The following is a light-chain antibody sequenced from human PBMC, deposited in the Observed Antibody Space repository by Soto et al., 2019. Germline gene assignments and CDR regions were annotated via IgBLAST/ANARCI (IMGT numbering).Light chain of an antibody. V-gene: IGKV3-11*01. CDR3: QQRSHWPGT. CDR2: DAA. Sequence: EIVLTQAPATLSLSPGERATLSCRASQSVSSYLAWYQQKPGQAPRLLNYDAANRNTGIPARFSGSGSRTDFTLTISSLEPEDFAVYYCQQRSHWPGTFGQGTKVEIK. CDR1: QSVSSY. J-gene: IGKJ1*01.